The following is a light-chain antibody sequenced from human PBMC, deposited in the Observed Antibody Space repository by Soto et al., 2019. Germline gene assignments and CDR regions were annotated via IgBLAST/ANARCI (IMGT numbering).Light chain of an antibody. V-gene: IGKV3-15*01. Sequence: EIVMTQSPATLSVSPGERATLSCRASQSVSSNLAWYQQKPGQAPRLLIYGASTRATGIPARFSGSGSGTEFTLTISSLQSEGFAVYYCQQYNNWPPTWTFGRGTKVEIK. J-gene: IGKJ1*01. CDR2: GAS. CDR3: QQYNNWPPTWT. CDR1: QSVSSN.